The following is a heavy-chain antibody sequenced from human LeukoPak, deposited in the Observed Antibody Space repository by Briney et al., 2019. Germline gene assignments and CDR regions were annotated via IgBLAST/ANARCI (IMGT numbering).Heavy chain of an antibody. CDR3: VAADIAEYFQH. J-gene: IGHJ1*01. CDR2: INPNSGGT. D-gene: IGHD6-25*01. V-gene: IGHV1-2*06. Sequence: ASVKVSCKASGYTFTGYYMHWVRQAPGQGLEWMGRINPNSGGTNYAQKFQGRVTMTRDTSISTAYMELSRLRSDDTAVYYCVAADIAEYFQHWGQGTLVTVSS. CDR1: GYTFTGYY.